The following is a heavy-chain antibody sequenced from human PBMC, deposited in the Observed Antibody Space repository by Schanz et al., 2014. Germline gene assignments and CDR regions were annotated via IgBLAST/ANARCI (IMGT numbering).Heavy chain of an antibody. V-gene: IGHV3-9*01. J-gene: IGHJ6*03. CDR1: GFTFSSYS. CDR2: IPWNGAAI. CDR3: AKGSRSGSKVMDV. Sequence: VQVVQSGGGLVQPGGSLRLSCTASGFTFSSYSMNWVRQAPGKGLEWVSNIPWNGAAIGYAGSVRGRFTISRDSAKNSLYLQMNSLRPEDTALYYCAKGSRSGSKVMDVWGKGTTVTVSS. D-gene: IGHD3-10*01.